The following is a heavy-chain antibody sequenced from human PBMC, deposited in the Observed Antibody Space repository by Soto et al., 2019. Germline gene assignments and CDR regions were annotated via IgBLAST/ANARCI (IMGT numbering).Heavy chain of an antibody. D-gene: IGHD2-15*01. V-gene: IGHV4-39*01. CDR3: ARHGANWVVAAEIDAFDI. Sequence: QLQLQESGPGLVKPSETLSLTCTVSGGSISSSSYYWGWIRQPPGKGLEWIGSIYYSGSTYYNPSLKSRVTISVDTSKNQFSLKLSSVTAADTAVYYCARHGANWVVAAEIDAFDIWGQGTMVTVSS. CDR2: IYYSGST. J-gene: IGHJ3*02. CDR1: GGSISSSSYY.